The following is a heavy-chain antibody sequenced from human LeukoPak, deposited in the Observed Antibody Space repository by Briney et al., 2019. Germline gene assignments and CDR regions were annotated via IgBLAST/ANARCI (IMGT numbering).Heavy chain of an antibody. V-gene: IGHV3-74*01. CDR1: GFTFSSHW. J-gene: IGHJ4*02. CDR3: ARVEGP. Sequence: GGSLRLSCAASGFTFSSHWMHWVRQAPGKGLVWVARISTDGTIISYAASVKGRFTISRDNAKNTLYLQMNSLRAEDTAVYYCARVEGPWGQGTLVTVSS. CDR2: ISTDGTII.